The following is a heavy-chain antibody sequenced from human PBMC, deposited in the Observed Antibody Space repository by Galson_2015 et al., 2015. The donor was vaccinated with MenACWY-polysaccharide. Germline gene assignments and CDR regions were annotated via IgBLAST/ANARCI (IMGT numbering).Heavy chain of an antibody. CDR3: AKDRPLRGLTKFYYGMDV. CDR1: GFTFSSFD. D-gene: IGHD3-10*01. V-gene: IGHV3-30*18. J-gene: IGHJ6*02. CDR2: ISYDGNNK. Sequence: SLRLSCAASGFTFSSFDFSDYAMHWVRQAPGKGLEWVAVISYDGNNKYYADSVKGRFTIARDNSKNTVYLQMHSLRAEDTAVYYFAKDRPLRGLTKFYYGMDVWGQGTTVTVSS.